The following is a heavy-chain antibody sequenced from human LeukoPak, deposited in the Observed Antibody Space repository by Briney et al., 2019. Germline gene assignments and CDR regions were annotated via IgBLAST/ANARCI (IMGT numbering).Heavy chain of an antibody. J-gene: IGHJ6*03. CDR2: IYYSGST. CDR3: ARARASDGGNSIYYYYYMDV. CDR1: GDSISSGGYY. D-gene: IGHD4-23*01. Sequence: PSETLSLTCTVSGDSISSGGYYWSWIRQHPGKGLEWIGYIYYSGSTNYNPSLKSRVTISVDTSKNQFSLKLSSVTAADTAVYYCARARASDGGNSIYYYYYMDVWGKGTTVTVSS. V-gene: IGHV4-61*08.